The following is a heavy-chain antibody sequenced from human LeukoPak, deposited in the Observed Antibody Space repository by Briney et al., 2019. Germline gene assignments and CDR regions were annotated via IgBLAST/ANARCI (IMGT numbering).Heavy chain of an antibody. CDR1: GFTFSSYW. J-gene: IGHJ4*02. Sequence: GGSLRLSCAASGFTFSSYWMHWVRQAPGKGLVWVSRINTDGSSTSYADSVKGRFTISKDNTKNTLYLQMNSRRAEDTAVYYCARGGIAARPEDDKGVDYWGEGTLVTVSS. D-gene: IGHD6-6*01. CDR3: ARGGIAARPEDDKGVDY. V-gene: IGHV3-74*01. CDR2: INTDGSST.